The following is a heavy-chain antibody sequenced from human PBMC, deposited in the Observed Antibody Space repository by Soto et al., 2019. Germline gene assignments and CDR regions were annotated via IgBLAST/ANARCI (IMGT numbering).Heavy chain of an antibody. D-gene: IGHD5-18*01. CDR1: GYTFISYY. J-gene: IGHJ4*02. Sequence: ASVKVSCRASGYTFISYYIDWVRQAPGQGLEWMGLINPSDAYTDYAQKFQGRVTLTRDTSTSIVYMELSSLRSEDTAIYYCARDHVDTPMTNFDYWGQGTLVTVSS. CDR2: INPSDAYT. CDR3: ARDHVDTPMTNFDY. V-gene: IGHV1-46*01.